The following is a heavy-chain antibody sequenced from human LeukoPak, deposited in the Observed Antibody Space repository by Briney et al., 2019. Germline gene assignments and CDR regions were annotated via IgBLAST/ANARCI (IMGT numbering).Heavy chain of an antibody. CDR1: GYTLTELS. CDR2: FDPEDGET. V-gene: IGHV1-24*01. D-gene: IGHD3-22*01. Sequence: ASVKVSCKVSGYTLTELSMHWVRQAPGKGREWMGGFDPEDGETIYAQKFQGRVTMTEDTSTDTAYMELSSLRSEDTAVYYCATAPYYYDSSGYRLLDYWGQGTLVTVSS. CDR3: ATAPYYYDSSGYRLLDY. J-gene: IGHJ4*02.